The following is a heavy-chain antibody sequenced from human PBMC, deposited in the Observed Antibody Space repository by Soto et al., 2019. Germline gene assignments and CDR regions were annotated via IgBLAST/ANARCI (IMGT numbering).Heavy chain of an antibody. CDR3: ARDSTAIVVVVAAPGYWFDP. Sequence: ASVKVSCKASGYTFTSYGISWVRQAPGQGLEWMGWISAYNGNTNYAQKLQGRVTMTTDTSTSTAYMELRSLRSDDTAVYYCARDSTAIVVVVAAPGYWFDPWGREPWSPSPQ. V-gene: IGHV1-18*01. CDR1: GYTFTSYG. D-gene: IGHD2-15*01. J-gene: IGHJ5*02. CDR2: ISAYNGNT.